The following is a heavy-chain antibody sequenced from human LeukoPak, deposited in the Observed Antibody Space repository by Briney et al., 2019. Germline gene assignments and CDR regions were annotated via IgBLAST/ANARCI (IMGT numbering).Heavy chain of an antibody. J-gene: IGHJ5*02. Sequence: PSETLSLTCTVSGGSISSHYWSWIRQPPGKGLEWIRYIYYSGSTNYNPSLKSRVTISVDTSKNQFSLKLSSVTAADTAVYYCARGVPPIYRRWAAADNWFDPWGQGTLVTVSS. D-gene: IGHD6-13*01. V-gene: IGHV4-59*11. CDR3: ARGVPPIYRRWAAADNWFDP. CDR2: IYYSGST. CDR1: GGSISSHY.